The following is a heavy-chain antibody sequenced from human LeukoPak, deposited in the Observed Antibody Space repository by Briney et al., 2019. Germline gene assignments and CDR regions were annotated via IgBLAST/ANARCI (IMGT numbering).Heavy chain of an antibody. D-gene: IGHD6-13*01. CDR1: GISINSNTYY. CDR2: LYYSGST. CDR3: ARGGYSSSWYYRN. J-gene: IGHJ4*02. V-gene: IGHV4-39*07. Sequence: SETLSLTCSVSGISINSNTYYWVWIRQPPGKGLEWIGSLYYSGSTYYNPSLKSRVTISVDTSQTQFSLNLRSVTAADTAVYYCARGGYSSSWYYRNWGQGTLVTVSP.